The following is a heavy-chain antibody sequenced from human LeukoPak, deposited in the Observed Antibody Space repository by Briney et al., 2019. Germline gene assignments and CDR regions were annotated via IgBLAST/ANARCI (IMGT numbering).Heavy chain of an antibody. CDR3: ATDAYFDMRGGPRR. V-gene: IGHV3-30*03. Sequence: PGGSLRLSCAASGFTFSSYAMSWVRQAPGKGLQWVAVISYDGSIEYYGDSVKGRLTISRDNSKNTLFLELNSLRAEDTAVYYCATDAYFDMRGGPRRWGQGTLVSVSS. CDR2: ISYDGSIE. D-gene: IGHD3-9*01. CDR1: GFTFSSYA. J-gene: IGHJ1*01.